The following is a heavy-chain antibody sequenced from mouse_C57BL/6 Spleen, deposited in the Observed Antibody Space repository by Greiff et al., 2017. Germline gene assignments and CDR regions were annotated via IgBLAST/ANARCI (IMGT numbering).Heavy chain of an antibody. J-gene: IGHJ2*01. D-gene: IGHD2-3*01. Sequence: QVQLKQPGAELVKPGASVKLSCKASGYTFTSYWMHWVKQRPGQGLEWIGMIHPNSGSTNYNEKFKSKATLTVDKSSSTAYMQLSSLTSEDSAVYYCAREGTYERGFDYWGQGTTLTVSS. CDR3: AREGTYERGFDY. CDR1: GYTFTSYW. V-gene: IGHV1-64*01. CDR2: IHPNSGST.